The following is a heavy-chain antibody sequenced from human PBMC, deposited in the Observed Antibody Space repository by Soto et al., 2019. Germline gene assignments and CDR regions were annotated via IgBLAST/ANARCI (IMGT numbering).Heavy chain of an antibody. CDR2: IWYDGSSK. Sequence: QVQLVESGGGVVQPGRSLRLSCAASGFTFSSYGMHWVRQAPGKGLEWVAVIWYDGSSKYYADSVKGRFTISRDNSKNTLYLQMNSLRAEDTAVYYCARHRRGDCSSTSCYPDAFDIWGQGTMVTVSS. D-gene: IGHD2-2*01. V-gene: IGHV3-33*01. CDR1: GFTFSSYG. J-gene: IGHJ3*02. CDR3: ARHRRGDCSSTSCYPDAFDI.